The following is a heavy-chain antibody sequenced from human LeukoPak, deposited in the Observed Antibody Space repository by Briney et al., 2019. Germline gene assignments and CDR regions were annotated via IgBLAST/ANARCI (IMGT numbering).Heavy chain of an antibody. V-gene: IGHV5-51*01. CDR1: GYSFTSYW. D-gene: IGHD6-6*01. CDR3: ARAGQGYSSSSEKTSDFDY. CDR2: IYPGDSDT. Sequence: GESLQISCKGSGYSFTSYWIGWVRQMPGKGLEWMGIIYPGDSDTRYSPSFQGQVTISADKFISTAYLQWSSLKASDTAMYYCARAGQGYSSSSEKTSDFDYWGQGTLVTVSS. J-gene: IGHJ4*02.